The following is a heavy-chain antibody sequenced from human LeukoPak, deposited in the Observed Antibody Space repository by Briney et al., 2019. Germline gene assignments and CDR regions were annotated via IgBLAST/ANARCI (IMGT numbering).Heavy chain of an antibody. J-gene: IGHJ2*01. CDR2: ISHRGYT. Sequence: SQTLSLTRTVSGGSISTGTYYWTWIRQHPGKGLEWIGSISHRGYTSYNPSLRSRLSVSPDTSNNQFSLNLISVTAADTAVYYCAREVDYYDSSGYSWYFDLWGRGTLVTVSS. V-gene: IGHV4-31*03. D-gene: IGHD3-22*01. CDR3: AREVDYYDSSGYSWYFDL. CDR1: GGSISTGTYY.